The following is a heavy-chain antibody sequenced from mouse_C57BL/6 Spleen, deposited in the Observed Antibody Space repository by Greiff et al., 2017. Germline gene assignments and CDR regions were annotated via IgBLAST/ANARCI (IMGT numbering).Heavy chain of an antibody. CDR3: TRVYGNYEGYYAMDY. CDR1: GFTFSSYA. CDR2: ISSGGDYI. V-gene: IGHV5-9-1*02. D-gene: IGHD2-1*01. Sequence: EVNVVESGEGLVKPGGSLKLSCAASGFTFSSYAMSWVRQTPEKRLEWVAYISSGGDYIYYADTVKGRFTISRDNARNTLYLQMSSLKSEDTAMYYCTRVYGNYEGYYAMDYWGQGTSVTVSS. J-gene: IGHJ4*01.